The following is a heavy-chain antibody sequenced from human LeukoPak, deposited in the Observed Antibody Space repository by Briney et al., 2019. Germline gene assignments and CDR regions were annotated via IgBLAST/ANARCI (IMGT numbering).Heavy chain of an antibody. V-gene: IGHV3-23*01. Sequence: GGSLRLSCAASGFTFSSYAMSWVRQAPGKGLEWVSAISGSGGSTYYADSVKGRFTISRDNSKNTLYLQMNSLRAEDTAVYYCAKELPGSDRYTGLFNYWGQGTLVTLSS. J-gene: IGHJ4*02. CDR3: AKELPGSDRYTGLFNY. CDR2: ISGSGGST. CDR1: GFTFSSYA. D-gene: IGHD3-16*02.